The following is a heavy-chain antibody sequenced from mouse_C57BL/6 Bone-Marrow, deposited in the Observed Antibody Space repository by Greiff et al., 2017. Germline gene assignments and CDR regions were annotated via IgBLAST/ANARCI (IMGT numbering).Heavy chain of an antibody. CDR3: TPSYYCGSSYVPVDY. CDR2: IDPETGGT. D-gene: IGHD1-1*01. J-gene: IGHJ4*01. V-gene: IGHV1-15*01. Sequence: VQLQQSGAELVRPGASVTLSCKASGYTFTDYEMHWVKQTPVHGLEWIGAIDPETGGTAYNQKFKGKAILTADKSSSTAYMELHSLTSEYSAVYYCTPSYYCGSSYVPVDYWGQGTSVPVSS. CDR1: GYTFTDYE.